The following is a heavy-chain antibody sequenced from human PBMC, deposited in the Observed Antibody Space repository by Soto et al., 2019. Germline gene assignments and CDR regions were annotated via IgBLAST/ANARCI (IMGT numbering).Heavy chain of an antibody. J-gene: IGHJ4*02. D-gene: IGHD4-17*01. CDR2: VIPIFGTA. CDR3: ARGPPTVTYFDY. CDR1: GGTFSSYA. V-gene: IGHV1-69*01. Sequence: QVQLVQSGAEVKKPGSSVKVSCKSSGGTFSSYAISWVRRAPGQGLEWMGGVIPIFGTANYANTFWGIVTITADESTSQAYVELSSLRSKDTAVYYCARGPPTVTYFDYWGQGTLVTVSS.